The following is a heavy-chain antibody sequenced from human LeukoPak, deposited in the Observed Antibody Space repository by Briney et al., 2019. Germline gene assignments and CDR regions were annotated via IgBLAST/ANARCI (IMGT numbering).Heavy chain of an antibody. J-gene: IGHJ4*02. V-gene: IGHV1-18*01. CDR3: ASTPGYCSSTSCYLRGYMDY. CDR1: GYAFTSNG. CDR2: ISTYNGNT. Sequence: ASVKVSCKASGYAFTSNGISWVRQAPGQGLEWMGWISTYNGNTNYAQKLQGRVTLTTDTSTSTAYMELRSLRSDDTAVYYCASTPGYCSSTSCYLRGYMDYWGQGTLVTVSS. D-gene: IGHD2-2*01.